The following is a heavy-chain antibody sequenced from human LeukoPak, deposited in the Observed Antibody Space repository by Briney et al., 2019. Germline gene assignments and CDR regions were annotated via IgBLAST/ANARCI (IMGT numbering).Heavy chain of an antibody. J-gene: IGHJ6*03. CDR1: GFTVSSNY. CDR3: ARDLRGYYYYMDV. V-gene: IGHV3-66*02. CDR2: IYSGGST. Sequence: GGSLRLSCAASGFTVSSNYMSWVRQAPGKGLEWVSVIYSGGSTYYADSVKGRFTISRDNSKNTLYLQMNSLRAEDTAVYYCARDLRGYYYYMDVWGKGTTVTVSS.